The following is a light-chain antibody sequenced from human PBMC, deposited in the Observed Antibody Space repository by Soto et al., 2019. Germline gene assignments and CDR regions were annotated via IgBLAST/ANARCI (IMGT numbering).Light chain of an antibody. CDR2: VGTGGIVG. CDR3: GADHGTGSNFVVV. V-gene: IGLV9-49*01. Sequence: QSVLTQPPSASASLGASVTLTCTLSSGYSNYQVDWYQQRPGKGPRFVMRVGTGGIVGSKGDGIPDRFSVLGSGLNRYLTIKNIQEEDESDYHCGADHGTGSNFVVVFGGGTKVTVL. J-gene: IGLJ2*01. CDR1: SGYSNYQ.